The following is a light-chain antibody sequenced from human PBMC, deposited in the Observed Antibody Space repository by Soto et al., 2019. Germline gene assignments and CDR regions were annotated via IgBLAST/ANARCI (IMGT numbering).Light chain of an antibody. CDR3: AAWDGPLSNMR. V-gene: IGLV1-44*01. J-gene: IGLJ2*01. Sequence: QSVLIQPPSASGTPGHRVTISCSGSTSNIGSKTVNWYQQLRGTAPKLLRYSNNQRTAGVPDRFSGSKYGTSASLAISALQSENEADYSCAAWDGPLSNMRFGGGTKRPVL. CDR1: TSNIGSKT. CDR2: SNN.